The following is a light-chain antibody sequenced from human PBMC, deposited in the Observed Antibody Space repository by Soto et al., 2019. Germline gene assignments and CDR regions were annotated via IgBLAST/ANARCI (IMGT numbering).Light chain of an antibody. CDR2: AXS. V-gene: IGKV1-39*01. J-gene: IGKJ4*01. CDR3: QQYNKGTGA. CDR1: KSISHY. Sequence: IHMTQSPSSLSASVGARVTLTXRASKSISHYLNWYQQQPGXAPRXXXYAXSSLQRGGPSRFSGSGSGTDFTLTISSLRSEDFAVYYCQQYNKGTGAFGGGTKVDIK.